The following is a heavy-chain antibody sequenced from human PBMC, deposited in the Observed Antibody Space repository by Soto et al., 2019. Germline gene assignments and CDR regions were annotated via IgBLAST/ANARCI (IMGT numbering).Heavy chain of an antibody. J-gene: IGHJ4*02. Sequence: GESLKISCAASGFTFSSYAMSWVRQAPGKGLEWVSAISGSGGSTYYADSVKGRFTISRDNSKNTLYLQMNSLRAEDTAVYYCATKTQAQLWPFDYWGQGTLVTVSS. D-gene: IGHD5-18*01. V-gene: IGHV3-23*01. CDR2: ISGSGGST. CDR1: GFTFSSYA. CDR3: ATKTQAQLWPFDY.